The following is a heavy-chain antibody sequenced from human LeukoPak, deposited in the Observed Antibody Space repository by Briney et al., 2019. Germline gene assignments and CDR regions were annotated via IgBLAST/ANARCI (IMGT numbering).Heavy chain of an antibody. J-gene: IGHJ4*02. CDR2: INTNTGNP. D-gene: IGHD3-3*01. CDR1: GYTFTSYG. V-gene: IGHV7-4-1*02. CDR3: ARIGSYDFWSNPSDY. Sequence: ASVKVSCKASGYTFTSYGISWVRQAPGQGLEWMGWINTNTGNPTYAQGFTGRFVFSLDTSVSTAYLQISSLKAEDTAVYYCARIGSYDFWSNPSDYWGQGTLVTVSS.